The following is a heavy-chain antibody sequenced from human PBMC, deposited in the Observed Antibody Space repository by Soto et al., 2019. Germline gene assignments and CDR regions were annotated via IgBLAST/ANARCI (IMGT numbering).Heavy chain of an antibody. CDR2: ISGSGDST. D-gene: IGHD3-22*01. CDR3: ARPRDYYDSSGYSSWFDP. J-gene: IGHJ5*02. CDR1: GFTFSRYA. V-gene: IGHV3-23*01. Sequence: LRLSCAASGFTFSRYAMGWVRQAPGKGLEWASAISGSGDSTYYVDSVKGRFTISRDNSKNTLYLQMNSLRAEDTAVYYCARPRDYYDSSGYSSWFDPWGQGTLVTVSS.